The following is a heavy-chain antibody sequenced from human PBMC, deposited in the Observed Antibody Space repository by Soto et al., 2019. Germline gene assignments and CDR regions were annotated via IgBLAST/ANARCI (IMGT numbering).Heavy chain of an antibody. Sequence: GGSLRLSCAASGFTFSSYSMNWVHQAPGKGLEWVSYISSSSSTIYYADSVKGRFTISRDNAKNSLYLQMNSLRAEDTAVYYCARDVGIITGAYAFDIWGQGTMVTVSS. V-gene: IGHV3-48*04. CDR1: GFTFSSYS. CDR3: ARDVGIITGAYAFDI. CDR2: ISSSSSTI. D-gene: IGHD1-20*01. J-gene: IGHJ3*02.